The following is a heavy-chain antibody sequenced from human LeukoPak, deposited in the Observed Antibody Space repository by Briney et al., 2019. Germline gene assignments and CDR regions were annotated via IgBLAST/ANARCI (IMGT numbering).Heavy chain of an antibody. CDR1: GDSISSYF. CDR3: ARGSAVVTRGLDY. Sequence: PSETLSLTCTVSGDSISSYFWTWIRQPVGKGLEWVGRISTSGSTNYNPSLKSRVTMSVDTSKNQFSLNLSSVTAADTAVYYCARGSAVVTRGLDYWGQGTLVTVSS. V-gene: IGHV4-4*07. J-gene: IGHJ4*02. CDR2: ISTSGST. D-gene: IGHD2-21*02.